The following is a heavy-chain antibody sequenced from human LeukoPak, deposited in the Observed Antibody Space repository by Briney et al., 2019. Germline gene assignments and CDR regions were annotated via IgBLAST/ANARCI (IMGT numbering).Heavy chain of an antibody. CDR3: ARVADPNGDYASQYFDY. CDR2: ISYDGSNK. V-gene: IGHV3-30*04. D-gene: IGHD4-17*01. Sequence: GGSLRLSCTASGFTFSSYAMHWVRQAPGKGLEWVAVISYDGSNKYYANSVKGRFTISRDNSKNTLYLQMNSLRAEDTAVYYCARVADPNGDYASQYFDYWGQGTLVTVSS. J-gene: IGHJ4*02. CDR1: GFTFSSYA.